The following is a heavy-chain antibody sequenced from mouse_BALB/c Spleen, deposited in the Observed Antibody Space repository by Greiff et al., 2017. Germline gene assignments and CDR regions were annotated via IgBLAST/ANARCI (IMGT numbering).Heavy chain of an antibody. Sequence: EVKLVESGGGLVQPGGSMKLSCVASGFTFSNYWMNWVRQSPEKGLEWVAEIRLKSNNYATHYAESVKGRFTISRDDSKSSVYLQMNNLRAEDTGIYYCTTDGYYGAYWGQGTLVTVSA. CDR1: GFTFSNYW. D-gene: IGHD2-3*01. V-gene: IGHV6-6*02. J-gene: IGHJ3*01. CDR2: IRLKSNNYAT. CDR3: TTDGYYGAY.